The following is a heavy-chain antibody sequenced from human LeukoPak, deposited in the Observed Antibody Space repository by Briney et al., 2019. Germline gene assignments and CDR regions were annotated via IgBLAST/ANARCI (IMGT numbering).Heavy chain of an antibody. CDR3: TGSFGELTFFDY. J-gene: IGHJ4*02. CDR1: GFTLSTYS. V-gene: IGHV3-48*01. CDR2: ISSTSSTI. D-gene: IGHD3-10*01. Sequence: GGSLRLSCAASGFTLSTYSMNWVRQVPGKGLEWVSYISSTSSTIYYADSVKGRFTISRDNAKNSLYLQMNSLRAEDTAVYYCTGSFGELTFFDYWGLGTLVTVSS.